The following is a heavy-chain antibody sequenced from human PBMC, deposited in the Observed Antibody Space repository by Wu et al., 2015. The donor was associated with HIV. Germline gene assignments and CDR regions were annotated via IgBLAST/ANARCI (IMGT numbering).Heavy chain of an antibody. J-gene: IGHJ4*02. CDR1: GYTFTSYD. CDR2: VQPYSGNT. D-gene: IGHD3-10*01. Sequence: QVQLVQSGTEVRKPGASVKVSCKASGYTFTSYDINWVRQAAGQGLEWIGRVQPYSGNTDYAQRFQGRVTLTRNISTDTAYMELSSLRYDDTAVYYCTRPGPEGMIRGGLDYWGQGTLVIVSS. CDR3: TRPGPEGMIRGGLDY. V-gene: IGHV1-8*01.